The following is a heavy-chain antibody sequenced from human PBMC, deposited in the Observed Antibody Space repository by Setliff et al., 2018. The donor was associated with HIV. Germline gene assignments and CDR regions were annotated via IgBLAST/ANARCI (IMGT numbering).Heavy chain of an antibody. CDR3: ARDLELRGYSYGSFDY. J-gene: IGHJ4*02. Sequence: ASVKVSCKASGYTFINYVIHWVRQAPGQRLEWMGWINAGNGDTKYSQKFQGRVTITRDTSASTAYMELSSLRSEDPAVYYCARDLELRGYSYGSFDYWGLGTLVTVSS. CDR2: INAGNGDT. V-gene: IGHV1-3*01. CDR1: GYTFINYV. D-gene: IGHD5-18*01.